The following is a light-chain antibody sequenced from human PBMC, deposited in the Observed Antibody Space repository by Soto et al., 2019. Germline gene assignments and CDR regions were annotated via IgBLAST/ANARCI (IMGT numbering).Light chain of an antibody. J-gene: IGLJ2*01. V-gene: IGLV2-8*01. CDR3: SIYAGGNSVI. CDR2: EVT. CDR1: SSDVGSYFY. Sequence: QSALTQPPSASGSPGQSVTISCAGTSSDVGSYFYVSWYQQHPGKAPKLMIYEVTKRSSGVPDRFSGSKSGNTASLTVSGLQVEDEADYFCSIYAGGNSVIFGGGTQLTVL.